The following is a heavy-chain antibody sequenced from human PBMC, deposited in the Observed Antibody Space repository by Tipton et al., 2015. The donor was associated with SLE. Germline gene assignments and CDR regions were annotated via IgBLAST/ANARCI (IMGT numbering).Heavy chain of an antibody. CDR2: IYHSGST. V-gene: IGHV4-30-2*01. J-gene: IGHJ5*02. Sequence: TLSLTCAVSGGSISSGGYSWSWIRQPPGKGLEWIGYIYHSGSTYYNPSLKSRVTISVDTSKNQFSLKLSSVTAADTAVYYCARGSGSSSSNDPNWFDPWGQGTLVTVSS. CDR1: GGSISSGGYS. CDR3: ARGSGSSSSNDPNWFDP. D-gene: IGHD6-6*01.